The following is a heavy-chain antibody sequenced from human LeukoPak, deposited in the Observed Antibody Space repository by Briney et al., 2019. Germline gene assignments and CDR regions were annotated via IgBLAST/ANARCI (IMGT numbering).Heavy chain of an antibody. J-gene: IGHJ4*02. D-gene: IGHD1-14*01. Sequence: GRSLRLSCAASGFTFSNYAIHWVRQPPGKGLEWVTVISYDGSKKYYADSVKGRFTISRDNSKNTMSVQMDDLRAEDTAVYYCTRYNNDHFDYWGQGTLVTVSS. CDR2: ISYDGSKK. CDR3: TRYNNDHFDY. CDR1: GFTFSNYA. V-gene: IGHV3-30*07.